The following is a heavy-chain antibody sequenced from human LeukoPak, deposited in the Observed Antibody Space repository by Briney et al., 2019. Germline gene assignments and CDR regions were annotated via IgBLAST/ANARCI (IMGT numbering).Heavy chain of an antibody. Sequence: SSETLSLTCTVSAGSISSGDYYWRWIRQPAGKGLERIARIYSPGTNYNYYPSLKSRVTISIATSKNQFSLKLTSVTAADTAVYYCARGIGTSYDSSRDAFDMWGQGTMVTVSS. CDR1: AGSISSGDYY. CDR3: ARGIGTSYDSSRDAFDM. CDR2: IYSPGTN. V-gene: IGHV4-61*02. D-gene: IGHD3-22*01. J-gene: IGHJ3*02.